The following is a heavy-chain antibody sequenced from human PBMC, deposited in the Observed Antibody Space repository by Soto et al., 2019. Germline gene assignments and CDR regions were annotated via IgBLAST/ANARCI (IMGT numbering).Heavy chain of an antibody. J-gene: IGHJ5*02. V-gene: IGHV3-30-3*01. D-gene: IGHD6-19*01. CDR3: ARGTDSSGWYGPFDP. Sequence: GGSLRLSCAASGFTFSSYAMHWVRQAPGKGLEWVAVISYDGSNRYYADSVKGRFTISRDNSKNTLYLQMNSLRAEDTAVYYCARGTDSSGWYGPFDPWGQGTLVTAPQ. CDR2: ISYDGSNR. CDR1: GFTFSSYA.